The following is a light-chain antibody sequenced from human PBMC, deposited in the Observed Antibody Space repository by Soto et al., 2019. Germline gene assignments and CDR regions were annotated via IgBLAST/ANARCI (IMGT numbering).Light chain of an antibody. J-gene: IGKJ1*01. Sequence: DIQMTQSPSTLSGSVGDRVTITCWASQTISSWLAWYQQKPGKAPKFLIFDGSSLQSGVPSRFSGSGSGTEFTLTISSLQPDDFATYYCQQYSSFSSFGQGTKVDIK. CDR2: DGS. V-gene: IGKV1-5*01. CDR3: QQYSSFSS. CDR1: QTISSW.